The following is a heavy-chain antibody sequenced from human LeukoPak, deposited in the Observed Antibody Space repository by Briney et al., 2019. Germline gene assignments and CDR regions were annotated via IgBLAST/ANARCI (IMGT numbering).Heavy chain of an antibody. J-gene: IGHJ3*02. Sequence: GGSLRLSCAASGFTFSDYFMSWIRQAPGKGLEWVSYISSSSGSTINYADSVKGRFTISRDNAKNSLYLQMNSLRAEDTAVYYCARPFDDASDIWGQGTMVTVSS. CDR3: ARPFDDASDI. V-gene: IGHV3-11*01. D-gene: IGHD2/OR15-2a*01. CDR1: GFTFSDYF. CDR2: ISSSSGSTI.